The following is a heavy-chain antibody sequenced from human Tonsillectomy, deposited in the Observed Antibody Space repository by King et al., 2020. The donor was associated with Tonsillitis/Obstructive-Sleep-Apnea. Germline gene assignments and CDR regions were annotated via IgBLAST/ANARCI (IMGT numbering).Heavy chain of an antibody. V-gene: IGHV4-59*08. CDR3: ARLGTSYYYYGMDV. J-gene: IGHJ6*04. CDR1: GGSISRYY. D-gene: IGHD7-27*01. Sequence: VQLQEAGPGLVKPSETLSLTCTVSGGSISRYYWSWIRQPPGKGLEWIGYIYYSGSTNYNPSLKSRVTISVDTSKNQFSLKLSSVTAADTAVYYCARLGTSYYYYGMDVWGKGTTVTVSS. CDR2: IYYSGST.